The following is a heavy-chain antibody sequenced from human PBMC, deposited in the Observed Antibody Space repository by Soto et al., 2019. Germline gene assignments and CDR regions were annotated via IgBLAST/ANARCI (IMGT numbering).Heavy chain of an antibody. J-gene: IGHJ6*03. V-gene: IGHV3-30*18. CDR3: AKDGLDIVVVVAAINYYYYMAV. Sequence: QVQLVESGGGVVQPGRSLRLSCAASGFTFSSYGMHWVRQAPGKGLEWVAGISHDGSNKYYADSVKGRFTISRDNPKNTLSLQRNSLRAEDTAVYYCAKDGLDIVVVVAAINYYYYMAVWGKGTTVTVSS. CDR2: ISHDGSNK. D-gene: IGHD2-15*01. CDR1: GFTFSSYG.